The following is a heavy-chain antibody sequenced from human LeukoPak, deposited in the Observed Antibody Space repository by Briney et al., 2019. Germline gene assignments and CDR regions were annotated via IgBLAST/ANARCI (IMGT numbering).Heavy chain of an antibody. CDR3: ARTTEAHSWRTRYYDYYMDV. D-gene: IGHD6-13*01. V-gene: IGHV4-39*07. Sequence: SETLSLTCTVSGGSISSSSYYWGGIRQPPGKGLEWIGEINHSGSTNYNPSLKSRVTMSVDTSKNQFSLKLSSVTAADTAVYYCARTTEAHSWRTRYYDYYMDVWGKGTTVTVSS. J-gene: IGHJ6*03. CDR1: GGSISSSSYY. CDR2: INHSGST.